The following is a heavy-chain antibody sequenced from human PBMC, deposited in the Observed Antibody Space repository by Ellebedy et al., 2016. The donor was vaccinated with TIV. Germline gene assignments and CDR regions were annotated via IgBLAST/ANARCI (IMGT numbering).Heavy chain of an antibody. J-gene: IGHJ4*02. D-gene: IGHD6-19*01. CDR2: VFHSGST. CDR3: ARARAVAGTFTLDY. CDR1: SASISSGGYY. V-gene: IGHV4-31*03. Sequence: SETLSLTXTVSSASISSGGYYWSWIRQHPGKGLEWIGYVFHSGSTHYNPSLRSRVTISVDTSNNQFSLKLSAVTAADTAVYYCARARAVAGTFTLDYWGQGTLVTVSS.